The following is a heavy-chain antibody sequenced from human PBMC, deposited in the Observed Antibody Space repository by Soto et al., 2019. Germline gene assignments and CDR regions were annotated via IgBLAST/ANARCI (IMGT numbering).Heavy chain of an antibody. CDR3: ARWYRNYYYASGIETYYYGMDV. CDR2: IYYSGST. V-gene: IGHV4-59*12. D-gene: IGHD3-10*01. Sequence: SETLSLTCTVSGGSISSYYWSWIRQPPRKGLEWIGYIYYSGSTNYNPSLKSRVTISVDKSKNQFSLKLSSVTAADTAVYYCARWYRNYYYASGIETYYYGMDVWGQGTTVTVSS. CDR1: GGSISSYY. J-gene: IGHJ6*02.